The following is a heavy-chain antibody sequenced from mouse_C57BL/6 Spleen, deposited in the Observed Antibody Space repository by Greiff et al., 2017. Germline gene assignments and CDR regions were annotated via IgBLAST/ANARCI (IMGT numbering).Heavy chain of an antibody. CDR2: IRNKANGYTT. CDR1: GFTFTAYY. Sequence: EVKLMESGGGLVQPGGSLSLSCAASGFTFTAYYMSWVRQPPGKALEWLGFIRNKANGYTTEYSASVKGRFTISRDNSQSILYLQMNALRAEDSATYYCARSPFYDYFDYWGQGTTLTVSS. D-gene: IGHD2-3*01. V-gene: IGHV7-3*01. J-gene: IGHJ2*01. CDR3: ARSPFYDYFDY.